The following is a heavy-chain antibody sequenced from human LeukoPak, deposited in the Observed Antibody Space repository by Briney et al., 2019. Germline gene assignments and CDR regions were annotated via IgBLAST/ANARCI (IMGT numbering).Heavy chain of an antibody. J-gene: IGHJ3*02. Sequence: PGRSLRLSCAASGFTFSSYGMHWVRQAPGKGLEWVAVIWYDGSNKNYADSVKGRFTISRDNSKNTLYLQMNSLRAEDTAVYYCASNLVAGTFDIWGQGTMVTVSS. CDR2: IWYDGSNK. V-gene: IGHV3-33*01. CDR3: ASNLVAGTFDI. D-gene: IGHD6-19*01. CDR1: GFTFSSYG.